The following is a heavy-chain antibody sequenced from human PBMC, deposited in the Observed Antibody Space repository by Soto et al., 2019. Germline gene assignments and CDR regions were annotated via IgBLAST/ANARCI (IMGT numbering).Heavy chain of an antibody. D-gene: IGHD2-15*01. CDR1: VYIFIDYW. CDR2: VYPRDSDT. Sequence: PGESLKISCKASVYIFIDYWIGWLRQMPGKGLEWMGIVYPRDSDTRYSPSFQGQVTISADRYTGTAFLQWRSLKASDTALYYCARPPLPGYSIHFNSWGQGTLVTVSS. J-gene: IGHJ4*02. CDR3: ARPPLPGYSIHFNS. V-gene: IGHV5-51*01.